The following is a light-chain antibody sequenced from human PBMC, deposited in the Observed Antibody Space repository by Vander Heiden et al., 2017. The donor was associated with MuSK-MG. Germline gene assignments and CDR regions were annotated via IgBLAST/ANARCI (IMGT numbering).Light chain of an antibody. Sequence: DIQMTHSPSTVSASVGDRVTITCRASKTIGTYLAWFQQKPGTAPKLLIYKSSTLERGVPSRFRGSGSGTQFTLTIRSLQPDDFATYYCQQYSNYWTFGQGTKVEI. CDR3: QQYSNYWT. CDR1: KTIGTY. CDR2: KSS. V-gene: IGKV1-5*03. J-gene: IGKJ1*01.